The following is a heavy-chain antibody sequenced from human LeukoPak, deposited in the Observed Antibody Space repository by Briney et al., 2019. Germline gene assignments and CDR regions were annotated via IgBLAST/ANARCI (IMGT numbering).Heavy chain of an antibody. CDR2: ISSSGSTV. J-gene: IGHJ4*02. D-gene: IGHD6-19*01. Sequence: PGGSLRLSCAASGFTFSSYEMNWVRQAPGKGLEWVSYISSSGSTVYYADSVKGRFTISRDNAKNSLYLQMNSLRAEDTAVYYCARLRIAVAAYFDYWGQGTLVTVSS. CDR1: GFTFSSYE. V-gene: IGHV3-48*03. CDR3: ARLRIAVAAYFDY.